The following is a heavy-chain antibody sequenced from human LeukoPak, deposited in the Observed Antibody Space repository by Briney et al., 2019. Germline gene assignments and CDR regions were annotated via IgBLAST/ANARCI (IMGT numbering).Heavy chain of an antibody. CDR3: AKDQLEYQLWDLVWVDY. V-gene: IGHV3-48*03. J-gene: IGHJ4*02. CDR1: GFTFSSYE. Sequence: PGGSLRLSCAASGFTFSSYEMNWVRQAPGKGLEWVSYISSSGSTIYYADSVKGRFTISRDNAKNSLYLQMNSLRAEDTAVYYCAKDQLEYQLWDLVWVDYWGQGTLVTVSS. CDR2: ISSSGSTI. D-gene: IGHD2-2*01.